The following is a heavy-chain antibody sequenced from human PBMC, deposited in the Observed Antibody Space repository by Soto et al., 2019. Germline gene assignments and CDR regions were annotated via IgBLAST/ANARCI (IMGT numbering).Heavy chain of an antibody. CDR1: GGSFSGYY. CDR2: INHSGST. D-gene: IGHD6-13*01. V-gene: IGHV4-34*01. J-gene: IGHJ4*02. Sequence: SETLSLTCAVYGGSFSGYYWSWIRQPPGKGLEWIGEINHSGSTNYKPSIKSRVTISVDTSKTQFSLKLSSVTAADTAVYYCASYSSSQQGGYWGQGTLVTVSS. CDR3: ASYSSSQQGGY.